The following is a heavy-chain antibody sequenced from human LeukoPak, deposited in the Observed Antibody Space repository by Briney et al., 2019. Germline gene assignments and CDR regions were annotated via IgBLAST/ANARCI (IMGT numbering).Heavy chain of an antibody. D-gene: IGHD1-26*01. Sequence: ASVKVSCKASGYTFTGYYMHWVRQAPRQGLEWMGWVNPNSGGTNYAQKFQGRVTMTRDTSISTAYMELSRLRSDDTAVYYCAREGADGSYYGFDYWGQGTLVTVSS. J-gene: IGHJ4*02. CDR2: VNPNSGGT. CDR3: AREGADGSYYGFDY. V-gene: IGHV1-2*02. CDR1: GYTFTGYY.